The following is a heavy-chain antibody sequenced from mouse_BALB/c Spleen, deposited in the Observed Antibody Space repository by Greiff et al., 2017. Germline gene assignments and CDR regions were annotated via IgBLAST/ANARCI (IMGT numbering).Heavy chain of an antibody. CDR1: GFTFSSYA. Sequence: EVKLVESGGGLVKPGGSLKLSCAASGFTFSSYAMSWVRQTPEKRLEWVATISSGGSTYYPDSVKGRFTISRDNARNILYLQMSSLRSEDTAMYYCARGSLLRLYYYAMTTGVKEPQSPSPQ. D-gene: IGHD1-2*01. V-gene: IGHV5-6-5*01. J-gene: IGHJ4*01. CDR2: ISSGGST. CDR3: ARGSLLRLYYYAMTT.